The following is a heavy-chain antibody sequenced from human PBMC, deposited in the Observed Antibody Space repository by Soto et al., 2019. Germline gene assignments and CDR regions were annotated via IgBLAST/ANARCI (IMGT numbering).Heavy chain of an antibody. CDR2: IRSKAYGGTT. D-gene: IGHD3-22*01. CDR3: TGITMIVVAPDX. J-gene: IGHJ4*02. Sequence: GGSLRLSCTASGFTFGDYAMSWFRQAPGKGLEWVGFIRSKAYGGTTEYAASVKGRFTISRDDSKSIAYLQMNSLKTEDTAVYYCTGITMIVVAPDXWGQGTLVTVSS. V-gene: IGHV3-49*03. CDR1: GFTFGDYA.